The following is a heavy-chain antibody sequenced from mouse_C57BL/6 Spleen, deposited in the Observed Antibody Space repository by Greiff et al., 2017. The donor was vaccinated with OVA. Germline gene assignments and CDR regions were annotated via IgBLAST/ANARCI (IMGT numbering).Heavy chain of an antibody. J-gene: IGHJ3*01. D-gene: IGHD2-4*01. V-gene: IGHV10-1*01. Sequence: EVKLMESGGGLVQPKGSLKLSCAASGFSFNTYAMNWVRQAPGKGLEWVARIRSKSNNYATYYADSVKDRFTISRDDSESMLYLQMNNLKTEDTAMYYCVRPFYDYDGVFAYWGQGTLVTVSA. CDR2: IRSKSNNYAT. CDR3: VRPFYDYDGVFAY. CDR1: GFSFNTYA.